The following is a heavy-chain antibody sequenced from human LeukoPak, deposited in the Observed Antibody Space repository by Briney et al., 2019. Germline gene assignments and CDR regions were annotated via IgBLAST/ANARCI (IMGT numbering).Heavy chain of an antibody. Sequence: GGSLRLSCAGSGFSFSSYGMHWVRQAPGKGLEWMAFIRSDRSNKYYADSVKGRFTISRDNSKNTLYLQMNSLRAEDTAVYYCARDLGSSGYYRDYWGQGTLVTVSS. CDR2: IRSDRSNK. D-gene: IGHD3-22*01. J-gene: IGHJ4*02. CDR3: ARDLGSSGYYRDY. V-gene: IGHV3-30*02. CDR1: GFSFSSYG.